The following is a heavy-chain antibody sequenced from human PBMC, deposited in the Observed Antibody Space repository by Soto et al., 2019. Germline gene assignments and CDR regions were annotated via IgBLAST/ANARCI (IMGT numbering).Heavy chain of an antibody. CDR3: ARGPTETMMRLNCLDP. CDR2: VYYSGIT. CDR1: DGSISISTYY. D-gene: IGHD1-7*01. Sequence: SETLSLTCTFSDGSISISTYYWGWIRQPPGKGLEWIGNVYYSGITYYNPSLRSRVTISVDTSKNQFSLKLNSVTAADTAVYYCARGPTETMMRLNCLDPCGQGTRVTVSS. J-gene: IGHJ5*02. V-gene: IGHV4-39*01.